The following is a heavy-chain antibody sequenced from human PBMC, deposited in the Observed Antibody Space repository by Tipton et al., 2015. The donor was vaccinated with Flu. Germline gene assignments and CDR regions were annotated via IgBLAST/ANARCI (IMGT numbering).Heavy chain of an antibody. Sequence: TLSLTCAVSGDSISSDYYWGWIRQFPGKGLEWIGTASRTGDSIYNPSLKSRVTLSIDTSKNQFSLKMKSVTATDMAVYYCARRDYSNYVSDPKSWLDPWGQGTLVAVSS. CDR3: ARRDYSNYVSDPKSWLDP. CDR2: ASRTGDS. J-gene: IGHJ5*02. V-gene: IGHV4-38-2*01. CDR1: GDSISSDYY. D-gene: IGHD4-11*01.